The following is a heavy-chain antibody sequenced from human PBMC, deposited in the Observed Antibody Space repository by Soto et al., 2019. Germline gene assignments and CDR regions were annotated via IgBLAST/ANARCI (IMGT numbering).Heavy chain of an antibody. D-gene: IGHD1-26*01. CDR3: ARDRGIVGATYYYYYGMDV. CDR2: IIPIFGTA. Sequence: QGQLVQSGAEVKKPGSSVKVSCKASGGTFSSYAISWVRQAPGQGLEWMGGIIPIFGTANYAQKFQGRVTITADKSTSTAYMELSSLRSEDTAVYYCARDRGIVGATYYYYYGMDVWGQGTTVTVSS. V-gene: IGHV1-69*06. J-gene: IGHJ6*02. CDR1: GGTFSSYA.